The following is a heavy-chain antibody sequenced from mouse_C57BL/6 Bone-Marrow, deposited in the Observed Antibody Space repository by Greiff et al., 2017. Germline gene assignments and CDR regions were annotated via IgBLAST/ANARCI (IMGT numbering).Heavy chain of an antibody. V-gene: IGHV1-26*01. CDR1: GYTFTDYY. Sequence: VQLQQSGPELVKPGASVKISCKASGYTFTDYYMNWVKQSHGKSLEWIGDINPNNGGTSYNQKFKGKATLTVDKSSSTAYMELRSLTSEDSAVYYCARNWDEFAYWGQGTLVTVSA. J-gene: IGHJ3*01. D-gene: IGHD4-1*01. CDR2: INPNNGGT. CDR3: ARNWDEFAY.